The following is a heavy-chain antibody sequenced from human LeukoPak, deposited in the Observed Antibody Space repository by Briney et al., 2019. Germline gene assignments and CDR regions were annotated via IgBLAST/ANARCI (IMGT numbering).Heavy chain of an antibody. J-gene: IGHJ3*02. CDR1: GYTFTNYG. CDR3: ARGGPGGYAVRTAFDI. V-gene: IGHV1-18*01. Sequence: ASVTVSFKASGYTFTNYGISWVGQAAGQGLEWMGWISAYNGNTNYAQKLQGRVTMTTDTSTSTAYMELRSLRSDDTAVYYCARGGPGGYAVRTAFDIWGQGTMVTVSS. D-gene: IGHD5-12*01. CDR2: ISAYNGNT.